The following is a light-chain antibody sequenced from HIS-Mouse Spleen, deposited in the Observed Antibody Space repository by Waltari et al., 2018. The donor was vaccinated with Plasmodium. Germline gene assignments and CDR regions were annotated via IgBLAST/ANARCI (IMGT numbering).Light chain of an antibody. CDR2: EVS. V-gene: IGLV2-14*01. CDR1: SSDVGGYNY. CDR3: SSYTSSSTV. Sequence: QSALTQPASVSGSPGQSITISCTGTSSDVGGYNYVSWYQQHPGKAPQLMIYEVSNRPSGVSNRFSGSTSGNTASLTIAGLQAEDEADYYCSSYTSSSTVFGGGTKLTVL. J-gene: IGLJ3*02.